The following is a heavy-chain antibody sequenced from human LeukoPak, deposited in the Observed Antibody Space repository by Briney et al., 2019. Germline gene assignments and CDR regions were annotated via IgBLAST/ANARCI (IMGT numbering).Heavy chain of an antibody. CDR3: GRTRANWFDP. V-gene: IGHV4-39*01. CDR1: GVSISTGSYR. J-gene: IGHJ5*02. CDR2: IYYSGNT. Sequence: SETLSLTCTVSGVSISTGSYRWGWVRQPPGKRLEWVASIYYSGNTYYSPSLKSRVTISVDTSKNQFSLKLTSVTAADTAVYYCGRTRANWFDPWGQGTLVTVSS.